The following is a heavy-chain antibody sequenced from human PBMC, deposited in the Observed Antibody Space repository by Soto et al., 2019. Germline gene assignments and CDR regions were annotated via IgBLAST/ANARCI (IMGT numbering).Heavy chain of an antibody. CDR3: ARDPPDIQHYGRFDY. CDR1: GYTFTSYG. J-gene: IGHJ4*02. CDR2: ISAYNGNT. Sequence: QVQLVQSGAEVKKPGASVKVSCKASGYTFTSYGISWVRQAPGQGLERMGWISAYNGNTNYAQKLQGRVTMTTDTSTSTAYMELRSLRSDDTAVYYCARDPPDIQHYGRFDYWGQATLVTVSS. V-gene: IGHV1-18*01. D-gene: IGHD4-17*01.